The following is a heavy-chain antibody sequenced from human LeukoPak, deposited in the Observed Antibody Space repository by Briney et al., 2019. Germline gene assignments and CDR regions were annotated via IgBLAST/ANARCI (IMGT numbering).Heavy chain of an antibody. J-gene: IGHJ4*02. D-gene: IGHD1-26*01. Sequence: GGSLRLSCAASGFSFSSSGMHWVRQAPGKGPEWVSFTRFDDSFKAYADSVKGRFTISRDNSKNTLYLQMDSLRSDDTAVYYCVTEVSGSFPTWGQGTLVTVSS. CDR3: VTEVSGSFPT. V-gene: IGHV3-30*02. CDR1: GFSFSSSG. CDR2: TRFDDSFK.